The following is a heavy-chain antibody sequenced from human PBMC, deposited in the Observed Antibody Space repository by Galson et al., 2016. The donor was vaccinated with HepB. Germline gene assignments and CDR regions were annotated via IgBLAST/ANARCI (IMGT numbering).Heavy chain of an antibody. CDR3: AHSPTAVSDNFDAFDI. CDR2: VYWDDYK. Sequence: PALVKPTQTLTLTCTFSGFSLRTSGEGVGWIRQPPGKALEWLALVYWDDYKRYSPSLMSRLTITKETSKNQVVLTMANMDPVDTGTYYCAHSPTAVSDNFDAFDIWGQGTMVTVSS. CDR1: GFSLRTSGEG. V-gene: IGHV2-5*02. D-gene: IGHD6-19*01. J-gene: IGHJ3*02.